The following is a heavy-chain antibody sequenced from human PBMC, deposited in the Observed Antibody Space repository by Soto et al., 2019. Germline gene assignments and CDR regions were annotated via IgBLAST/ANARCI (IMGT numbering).Heavy chain of an antibody. J-gene: IGHJ4*02. D-gene: IGHD2-21*02. V-gene: IGHV1-69*12. CDR3: AIGYLHCVGDCHVYDY. CDR1: GGTFSSYA. Sequence: QVQLVQSGAEVKKPGSSVKVSCKASGGTFSSYAISWVRQAPGQGLEWMGGIIPIFGTANYAQKFQGRVTITADESTSTGYMELCCRRSEDTAVYYCAIGYLHCVGDCHVYDYCGQGTLVTVSS. CDR2: IIPIFGTA.